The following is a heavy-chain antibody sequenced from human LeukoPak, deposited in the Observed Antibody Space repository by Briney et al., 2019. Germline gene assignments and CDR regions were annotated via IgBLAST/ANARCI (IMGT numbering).Heavy chain of an antibody. V-gene: IGHV1-58*01. CDR2: IVVGSGNT. CDR3: ARGIAAAASRGDY. CDR1: GFTFTSSA. J-gene: IGHJ4*02. Sequence: ASVKVSCKASGFTFTSSAVQWVRQARGQRPEWIGWIVVGSGNTNYAQKFQERVTITRDMSTSTAYMELSSLRSEDTAVYYCARGIAAAASRGDYWGQGTLVTVSS. D-gene: IGHD6-13*01.